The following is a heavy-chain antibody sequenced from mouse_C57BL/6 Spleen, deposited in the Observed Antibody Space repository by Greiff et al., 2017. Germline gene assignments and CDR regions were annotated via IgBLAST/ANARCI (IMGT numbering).Heavy chain of an antibody. CDR2: IDPSDSYT. CDR3: AAPYYYGSSYVWYFDV. CDR1: GYTFTSYW. V-gene: IGHV1-59*01. Sequence: QVQLQQPGAELVRPGTSVKLSCKASGYTFTSYWMHWVKQRPGQGLEWIGVIDPSDSYTNYNQKFKGKATLTADTSSSTAYMQLSSLTSEDSAVXYCAAPYYYGSSYVWYFDVWGTGTTVTVSS. J-gene: IGHJ1*03. D-gene: IGHD1-1*01.